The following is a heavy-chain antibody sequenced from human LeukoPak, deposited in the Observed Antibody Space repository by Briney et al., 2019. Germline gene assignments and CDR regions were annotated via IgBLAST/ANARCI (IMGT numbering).Heavy chain of an antibody. CDR2: ICYSGST. CDR3: ARGGVYCSGGSCFDNWFDP. J-gene: IGHJ5*02. V-gene: IGHV4-61*01. D-gene: IGHD2-15*01. CDR1: GGSVSSGSYY. Sequence: PSETLSLTCTVSGGSVSSGSYYWSWLRQPPGKGLEWIGYICYSGSTNYNPSLKSRVTISVDTSKNQFSLKLSSVTAADTAVYYCARGGVYCSGGSCFDNWFDPWGQGTLVTVSS.